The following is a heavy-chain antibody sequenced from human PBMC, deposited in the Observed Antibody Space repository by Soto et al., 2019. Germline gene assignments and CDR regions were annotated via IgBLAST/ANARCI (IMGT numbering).Heavy chain of an antibody. CDR1: GYSFTSYW. V-gene: IGHV5-51*01. D-gene: IGHD6-13*01. J-gene: IGHJ5*02. CDR2: IYPGDSDT. Sequence: GESLKISCKGSGYSFTSYWIGWVRQMPGKGLEWMGIIYPGDSDTRYSPSFQGQVTISADKSISTAYLQWSSLKASDTAMYYCARLNGIAAAGYSNWFDPWGQGTLVTSPQ. CDR3: ARLNGIAAAGYSNWFDP.